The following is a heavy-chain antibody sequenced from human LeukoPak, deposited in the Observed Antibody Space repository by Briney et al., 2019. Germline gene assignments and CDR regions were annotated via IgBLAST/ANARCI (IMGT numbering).Heavy chain of an antibody. Sequence: GASVKVSCKASGYTFDVYYIHWVRPDPGQGLEWMGIFNPSGGNTNYAQRFQGRVTLTRDTSTTTVYMDLSGLRPEDTAVYYCARGRTVTNDFDLWGRGTLLTVSS. CDR2: FNPSGGNT. D-gene: IGHD4-17*01. V-gene: IGHV1-46*02. J-gene: IGHJ2*01. CDR1: GYTFDVYY. CDR3: ARGRTVTNDFDL.